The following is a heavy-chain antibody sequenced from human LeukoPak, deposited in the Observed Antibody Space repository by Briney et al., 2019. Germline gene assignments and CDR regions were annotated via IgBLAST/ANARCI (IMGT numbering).Heavy chain of an antibody. D-gene: IGHD1/OR15-1a*01. CDR2: ISSSGSTI. CDR1: GFTFSDYY. J-gene: IGHJ6*03. CDR3: ARVVTGTTPRKYYYYYYMDV. V-gene: IGHV3-11*01. Sequence: GGALRLSCAASGFTFSDYYMSWIRQAPGKGLEWVSYISSSGSTIYYADSVKGRFTISRDNAKNSLYLQMNSLRAEDTALYYCARVVTGTTPRKYYYYYYMDVWGKGTTVTVSS.